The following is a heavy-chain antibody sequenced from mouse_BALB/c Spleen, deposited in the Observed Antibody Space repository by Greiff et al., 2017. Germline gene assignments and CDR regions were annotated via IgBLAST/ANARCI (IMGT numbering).Heavy chain of an antibody. D-gene: IGHD1-1*01. J-gene: IGHJ4*01. CDR3: ARSPLGTTVADYYAMDY. V-gene: IGHV1-54*01. CDR1: GYAFTNYL. CDR2: INPGSGGT. Sequence: VQLQQSGAELVRPGTSVKVSCKASGYAFTNYLIEWVKQRPGQGLEWIGVINPGSGGTNYNEKFKGKATLTADKSSSTAYMQLSSLTSDDSAVYFCARSPLGTTVADYYAMDYWGQGTSVTVSS.